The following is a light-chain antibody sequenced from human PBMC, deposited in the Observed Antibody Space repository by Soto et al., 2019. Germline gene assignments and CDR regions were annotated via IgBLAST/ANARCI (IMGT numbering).Light chain of an antibody. CDR2: EGT. CDR3: CSYASSSSYV. V-gene: IGLV2-23*01. J-gene: IGLJ1*01. Sequence: QSVLTRPASVSVSPGQSITISCSGTTSDVGGYNLVSWYQQHTAKAPKLLIYEGTQRPSGVSSRFSGSKSGNTASLTISGLQAEDEADYYCCSYASSSSYVFGTGTKVTVL. CDR1: TSDVGGYNL.